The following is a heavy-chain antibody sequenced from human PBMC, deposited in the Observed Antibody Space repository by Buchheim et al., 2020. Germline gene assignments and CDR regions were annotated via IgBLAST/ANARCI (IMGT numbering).Heavy chain of an antibody. J-gene: IGHJ2*01. Sequence: EVQLLESGGGLVQPGGSLRLSCAASGFTFSSYAMSWVRQAPGKGLEWVSAISGSGGSTYYADSVKGRFTISRDNSKNTLYLQMNSLRAEDTAVYYCAKVEIGGGTYYYDSSGPNHYWYFDLWGRGTL. CDR1: GFTFSSYA. CDR3: AKVEIGGGTYYYDSSGPNHYWYFDL. D-gene: IGHD3-22*01. CDR2: ISGSGGST. V-gene: IGHV3-23*01.